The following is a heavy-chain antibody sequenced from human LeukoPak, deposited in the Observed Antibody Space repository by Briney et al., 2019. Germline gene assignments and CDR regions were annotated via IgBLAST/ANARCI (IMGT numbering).Heavy chain of an antibody. Sequence: GGSLRLSCAVSGFTFSSYSMNWVRQAPGKGLEWVSYITSSSSTIYYADSVKGRFTISRDNAKNSLYLQMNSLRDEDTAVYYCARAYYGSGSYYDYWGQGTLVTVSS. V-gene: IGHV3-48*02. CDR1: GFTFSSYS. D-gene: IGHD3-10*01. CDR2: ITSSSSTI. J-gene: IGHJ4*02. CDR3: ARAYYGSGSYYDY.